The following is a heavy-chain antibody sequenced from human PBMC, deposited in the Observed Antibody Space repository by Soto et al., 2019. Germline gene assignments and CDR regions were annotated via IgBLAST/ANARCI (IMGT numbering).Heavy chain of an antibody. CDR1: GGSFSGYI. CDR2: INHSGSA. D-gene: IGHD6-19*01. Sequence: SETLSLTCDVYGGSFSGYIWTWIRQTPGKGLQWIGQINHSGSAYYNPSLKSRVTISVHTSNSQFSLELSSVTAADTAVYYCARGLITGSHYSGGWYYFDSWGQGTQVTVSS. V-gene: IGHV4-34*01. CDR3: ARGLITGSHYSGGWYYFDS. J-gene: IGHJ4*02.